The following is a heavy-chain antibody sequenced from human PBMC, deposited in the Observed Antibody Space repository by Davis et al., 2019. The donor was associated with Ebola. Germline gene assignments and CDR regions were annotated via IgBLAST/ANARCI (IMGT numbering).Heavy chain of an antibody. J-gene: IGHJ4*02. CDR1: GGSFSSYY. CDR3: ARDRSYDSSGYYDY. V-gene: IGHV4-59*01. CDR2: IYYSGST. D-gene: IGHD3-22*01. Sequence: MPSETLSLTCAVYGGSFSSYYWSWIRQPPGKGLEWIGYIYYSGSTNYNPSLKSRVTISVDTSKNQFSLKLSSVTAADTAVYYCARDRSYDSSGYYDYWGQGTLVTVSS.